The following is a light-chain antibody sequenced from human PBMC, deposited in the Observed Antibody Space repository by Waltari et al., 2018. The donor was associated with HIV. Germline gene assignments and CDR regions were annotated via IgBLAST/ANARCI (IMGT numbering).Light chain of an antibody. J-gene: IGLJ3*02. V-gene: IGLV2-11*01. CDR2: DIS. CDR3: CSYAGSYTFGV. CDR1: SSDVGGYNY. Sequence: QSALTQPRSVSGSPGQSVTISCTVTSSDVGGYNYVHWYQQHPGKAPKLMIYDISKRPSGVPDRFSGSKSGNTASLTISGLQAEDEADYYCCSYAGSYTFGVFGGGTKLTVL.